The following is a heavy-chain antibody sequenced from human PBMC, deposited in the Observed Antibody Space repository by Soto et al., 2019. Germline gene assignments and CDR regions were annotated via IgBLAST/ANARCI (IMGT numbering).Heavy chain of an antibody. V-gene: IGHV3-20*04. Sequence: GGSLRLSCAASGFTFDDYAMSWVRQPPGKGLEWVSGVNWNGGTTGYADSVKGRFTISRDNAKNSLYLQMNSLRAEDTALYFCARANTYYFDRSSYFSFDSWGLGTLVTVSS. D-gene: IGHD3-22*01. CDR2: VNWNGGTT. CDR1: GFTFDDYA. CDR3: ARANTYYFDRSSYFSFDS. J-gene: IGHJ4*02.